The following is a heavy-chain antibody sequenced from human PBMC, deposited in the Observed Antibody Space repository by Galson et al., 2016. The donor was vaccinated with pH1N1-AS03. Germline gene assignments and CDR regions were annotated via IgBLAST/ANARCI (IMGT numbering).Heavy chain of an antibody. J-gene: IGHJ5*02. D-gene: IGHD5/OR15-5a*01. V-gene: IGHV5-10-1*01. CDR3: AKTTVSAFRGNWFDP. CDR1: GYTFTKSW. CDR2: IDPGDSYI. Sequence: QSGAEVKKPGESLRISCQGSGYTFTKSWITWVRQMPGKGLEWMGRIDPGDSYIDYSPSFYGHVTISVDTSINTAYPQWNNLKASDSAIYFCAKTTVSAFRGNWFDPWGQGTLVTVSS.